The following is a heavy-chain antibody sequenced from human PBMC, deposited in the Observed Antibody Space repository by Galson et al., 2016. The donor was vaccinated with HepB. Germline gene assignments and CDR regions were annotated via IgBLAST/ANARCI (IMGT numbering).Heavy chain of an antibody. CDR2: IYHSGSA. J-gene: IGHJ5*02. CDR1: GAFIRSGGYP. Sequence: TLSLTCAVSGAFIRSGGYPWNWIRQPPGKGLEWVGYIYHSGSAFYNPSLNSRVTISVDRSKNQFSLRLTSVTAADTAVYYCARGKSALDPWGQGTLVIVSS. V-gene: IGHV4-30-2*01. CDR3: ARGKSALDP. D-gene: IGHD6-25*01.